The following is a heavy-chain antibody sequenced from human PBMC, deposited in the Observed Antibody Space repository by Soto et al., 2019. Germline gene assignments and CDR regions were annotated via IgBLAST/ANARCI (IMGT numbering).Heavy chain of an antibody. Sequence: ASVKVSCKTSGHTFSGHHMHWVRQAPGHGLEWMTYIDLDTGNTASSQKFQGRVATTRDTSFTTAYMDLSGLGSDDTALYYCVPERTGTGGFDYCGQGTRVTVSS. CDR3: VPERTGTGGFDY. D-gene: IGHD2-2*01. CDR2: IDLDTGNT. V-gene: IGHV1-2*02. CDR1: GHTFSGHH. J-gene: IGHJ4*02.